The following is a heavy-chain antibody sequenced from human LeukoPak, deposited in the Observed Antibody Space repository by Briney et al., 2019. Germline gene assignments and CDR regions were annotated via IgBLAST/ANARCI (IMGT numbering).Heavy chain of an antibody. V-gene: IGHV3-7*01. Sequence: GGSLRLSCAASGFSLSSQWMSWVRQAPGKGPEWVANIKEDGSQESYVDSVKGRFTISRDNAKNSLYLQMSSLRAEDTAVYSCARAFSWGQGTLVTVSS. D-gene: IGHD3-16*01. CDR2: IKEDGSQE. J-gene: IGHJ5*02. CDR3: ARAFS. CDR1: GFSLSSQW.